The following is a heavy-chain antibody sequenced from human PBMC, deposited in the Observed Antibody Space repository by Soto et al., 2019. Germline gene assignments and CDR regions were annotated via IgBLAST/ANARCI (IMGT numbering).Heavy chain of an antibody. Sequence: ASVKVSCKASGYTFTSYYMHWVRQAPGQGLEWMGIINPSGGSTSYAQKFQGRVTMTRDTSTSTVYMVLSSLRSEDTAVYYCARPSKAYCGGDCSYWYFDLWGRGTLVTVSS. D-gene: IGHD2-21*02. CDR2: INPSGGST. V-gene: IGHV1-46*03. CDR1: GYTFTSYY. CDR3: ARPSKAYCGGDCSYWYFDL. J-gene: IGHJ2*01.